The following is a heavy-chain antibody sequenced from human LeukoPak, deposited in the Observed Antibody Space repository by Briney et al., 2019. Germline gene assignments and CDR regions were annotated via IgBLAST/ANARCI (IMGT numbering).Heavy chain of an antibody. J-gene: IGHJ6*02. V-gene: IGHV3-21*01. D-gene: IGHD4-17*01. Sequence: GRSLRLPCAASGFTFSSYSMNWVRQAPGKGLEWVSSISSSSSYIYYADSVKGRFTISRDNAKNSLYLQMNSLRAEDTAVYYCARDESYGDYPSPYYGMDVWGQGTTVTVSS. CDR2: ISSSSSYI. CDR3: ARDESYGDYPSPYYGMDV. CDR1: GFTFSSYS.